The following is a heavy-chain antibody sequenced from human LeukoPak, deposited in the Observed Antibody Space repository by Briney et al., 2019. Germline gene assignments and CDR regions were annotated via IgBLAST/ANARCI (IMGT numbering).Heavy chain of an antibody. J-gene: IGHJ5*02. CDR3: ASGGLYSSSET. D-gene: IGHD6-6*01. CDR2: ISTGTNYK. V-gene: IGHV3-21*01. CDR1: GFNFTAYS. Sequence: PGESLRLSCVVSGFNFTAYSINWLRQAPGMGLEWVSSISTGTNYKYYADSVKGRFTISRDNAKNSVYLQMNSLRVGETAVYYCASGGLYSSSETWGQGTLVIVSS.